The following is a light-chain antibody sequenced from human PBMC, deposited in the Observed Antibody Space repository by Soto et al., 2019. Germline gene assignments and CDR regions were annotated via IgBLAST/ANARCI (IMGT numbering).Light chain of an antibody. V-gene: IGLV2-8*01. CDR1: SSDVGSYNY. CDR2: EVS. CDR3: SSYAGSNNFNVV. Sequence: QAVVTQPPSASGSPGQSVTISCTGTSSDVGSYNYVSWYQQHPGKAPKIMIYEVSKRPSGVPDRFSGSKSGNTASLTVSGLQAEDEADYYCSSYAGSNNFNVVFGGGTQLTVL. J-gene: IGLJ2*01.